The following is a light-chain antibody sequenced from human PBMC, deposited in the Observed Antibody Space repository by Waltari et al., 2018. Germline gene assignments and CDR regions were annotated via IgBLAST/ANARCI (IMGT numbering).Light chain of an antibody. J-gene: IGLJ2*01. CDR1: SSNIGNYF. CDR3: ATWDNSLTAVV. V-gene: IGLV1-51*01. Sequence: QSVLTQPPPVSAAPGQKVTISCSGGSSNIGNYFVSWYHQLPGATPKLLINDNNRRPSGIPARFSASKSGTSATLDITGLQIGDEADYYCATWDNSLTAVVFGGGTKLTVL. CDR2: DNN.